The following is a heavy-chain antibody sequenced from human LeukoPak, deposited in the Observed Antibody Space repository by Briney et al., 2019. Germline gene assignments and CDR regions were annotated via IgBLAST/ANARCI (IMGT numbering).Heavy chain of an antibody. D-gene: IGHD3-22*01. V-gene: IGHV5-51*01. CDR1: GYSFTSYW. Sequence: GESLKISCKGSGYSFTSYWIGWVRQMPGKGLEWMGIIYPGDSDTRYSPSFQGQATISADKAISTAYLQWSSLKASDTAIYYCATLRDSSGPYYGMDVWGQGTTVTVSS. CDR2: IYPGDSDT. CDR3: ATLRDSSGPYYGMDV. J-gene: IGHJ6*02.